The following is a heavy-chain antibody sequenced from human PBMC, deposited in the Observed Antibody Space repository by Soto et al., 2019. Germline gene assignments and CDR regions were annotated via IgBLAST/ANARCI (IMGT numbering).Heavy chain of an antibody. V-gene: IGHV3-23*01. J-gene: IGHJ1*01. CDR2: IDNSGGIT. CDR3: ARDRVESGYPEYFQH. CDR1: GFTFSTYA. D-gene: IGHD3-22*01. Sequence: GGSLRLSCAASGFTFSTYAMSWVRQAPGKGLEWVSTIDNSGGITYYADSVKGRFTISRDNSKNTLYLQMDSLRAEDTAVYYCARDRVESGYPEYFQHWGQGTLVTVSS.